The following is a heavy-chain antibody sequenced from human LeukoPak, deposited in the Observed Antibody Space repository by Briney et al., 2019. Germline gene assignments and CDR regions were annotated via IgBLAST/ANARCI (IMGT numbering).Heavy chain of an antibody. V-gene: IGHV3-64*01. Sequence: GGSLRLSCAASGFTFSSYAMHWVRQAPGKGLEYVSAISSNGGSTYYANSVKGRFTISRDNSKNTLYLQMNSLRAEDTAVYYCAKEITMAGICWGQGTLVTVSS. CDR2: ISSNGGST. J-gene: IGHJ4*02. D-gene: IGHD6-19*01. CDR3: AKEITMAGIC. CDR1: GFTFSSYA.